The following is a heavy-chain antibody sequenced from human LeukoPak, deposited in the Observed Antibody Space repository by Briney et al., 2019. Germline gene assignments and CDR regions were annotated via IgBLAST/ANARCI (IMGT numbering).Heavy chain of an antibody. D-gene: IGHD6-6*01. J-gene: IGHJ4*02. CDR2: ISSSSSYI. CDR1: GFTFSSYS. CDR3: ARVIPYSSSSPVDY. Sequence: GGSLRLSCAASGFTFSSYSMNWVRQAPGKGLECVSSISSSSSYIYYADSVKGRFTISRDNAKNSLYLQMNSLRAEDTAVYYCARVIPYSSSSPVDYWGQGTLVTVSS. V-gene: IGHV3-21*01.